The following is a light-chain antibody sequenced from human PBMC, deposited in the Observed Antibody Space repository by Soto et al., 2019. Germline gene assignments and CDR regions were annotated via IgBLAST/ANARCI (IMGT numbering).Light chain of an antibody. CDR2: KAS. CDR1: RSISDW. Sequence: DIQMTQSPSSLSPSVGDRVTITCLASRSISDWLAWYQQKPGKAPKLLIYKASSLESGVPSRFTGSGSGTEFTLTISSLQPDDFATYYCQQYNSYSYTFGQGTRLEI. CDR3: QQYNSYSYT. V-gene: IGKV1-5*03. J-gene: IGKJ5*01.